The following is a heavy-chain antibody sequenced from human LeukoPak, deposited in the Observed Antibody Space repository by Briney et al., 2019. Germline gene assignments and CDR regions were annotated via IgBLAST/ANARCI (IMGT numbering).Heavy chain of an antibody. D-gene: IGHD1-26*01. CDR2: VYSGGST. J-gene: IGHJ4*02. V-gene: IGHV3-53*01. Sequence: GGSLRLSCAASGFAVSDNYMSWIRQAPGKGLEWVSVVYSGGSTYYADSVKGRFTISRDNSKNTLSLQMSSLRAEDTAVYYCAKSATVGIKAPFDCWGQGALVTVSS. CDR1: GFAVSDNY. CDR3: AKSATVGIKAPFDC.